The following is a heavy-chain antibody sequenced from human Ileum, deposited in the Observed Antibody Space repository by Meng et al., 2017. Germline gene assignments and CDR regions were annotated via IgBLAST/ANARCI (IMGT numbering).Heavy chain of an antibody. Sequence: QVQLVQSGAEVKYPRSSVTVSCKASGGVFSSSAIGWLRQAPGRGLEWMGGIIPILNASTYAQNFKGRVTLSADMATTTVYMELSSLTSDDTAVYFCARDCSGGGCFDPWGQGTLVTVSS. CDR1: GGVFSSSA. D-gene: IGHD2-15*01. CDR3: ARDCSGGGCFDP. CDR2: IIPILNAS. J-gene: IGHJ5*02. V-gene: IGHV1-69*10.